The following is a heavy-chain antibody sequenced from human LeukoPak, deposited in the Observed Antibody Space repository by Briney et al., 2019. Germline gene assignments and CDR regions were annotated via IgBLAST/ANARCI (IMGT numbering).Heavy chain of an antibody. V-gene: IGHV1-8*03. D-gene: IGHD2-2*01. CDR3: ARAVRYCSSTSCHYYFDY. CDR1: GYTFTSYD. Sequence: ASVKVSCKASGYTFTSYDINWVRQATGQGLEWMGWMSPNSGNTGYAQKFQGRVTITRNTSISTAYMELSSLRSEDTAVYYCARAVRYCSSTSCHYYFDYWGQGTLVTVSS. CDR2: MSPNSGNT. J-gene: IGHJ4*02.